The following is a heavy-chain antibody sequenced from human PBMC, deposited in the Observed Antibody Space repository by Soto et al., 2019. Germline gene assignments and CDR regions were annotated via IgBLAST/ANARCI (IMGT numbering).Heavy chain of an antibody. J-gene: IGHJ5*02. CDR2: IIPIFGTA. D-gene: IGHD6-19*01. Sequence: ASVKVSCKASGGTFSSYAISWLRQAPGQGPEWMGGIIPIFGTANYAQKFQGRVTITADESTSTAYMELSSLRSEDTAVYYCARAPRGLGQWLVLNWFDPWGQGTLVTVSS. CDR3: ARAPRGLGQWLVLNWFDP. CDR1: GGTFSSYA. V-gene: IGHV1-69*13.